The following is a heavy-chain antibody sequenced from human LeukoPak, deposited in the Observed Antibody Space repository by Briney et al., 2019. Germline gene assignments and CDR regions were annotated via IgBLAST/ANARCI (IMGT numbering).Heavy chain of an antibody. CDR1: GGSFKGYY. J-gene: IGHJ4*02. D-gene: IGHD2-2*01. CDR3: ARAGMSDIVVVPAAFFDY. CDR2: INHSGST. Sequence: SETLSLTRAVYGGSFKGYYWSWTRQPPGKGLEWIGEINHSGSTNYNPSLKSRVTISVDTSKNQFSLKLSSVTAADTAVYYCARAGMSDIVVVPAAFFDYWGQGALVTVSS. V-gene: IGHV4-34*01.